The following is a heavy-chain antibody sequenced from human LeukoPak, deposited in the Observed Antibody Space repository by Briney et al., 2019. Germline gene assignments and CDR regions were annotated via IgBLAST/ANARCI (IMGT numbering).Heavy chain of an antibody. CDR3: ASWTIAVAFLDY. Sequence: GGSLSLSCAASGFTFSSYAMHWVGQAPGKGLEWVAVISYDGSNKYYADSVKGRFTISRDNSKNTLYLQMNSLRAEDTAVYYCASWTIAVAFLDYWGQGTLVTVSS. CDR1: GFTFSSYA. V-gene: IGHV3-30-3*01. CDR2: ISYDGSNK. J-gene: IGHJ4*02. D-gene: IGHD6-19*01.